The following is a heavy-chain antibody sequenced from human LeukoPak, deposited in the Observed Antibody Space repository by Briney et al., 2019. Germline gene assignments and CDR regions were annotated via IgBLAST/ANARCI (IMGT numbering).Heavy chain of an antibody. D-gene: IGHD2-21*01. V-gene: IGHV3-23*01. J-gene: IGHJ4*02. Sequence: GGSLRLSCVGSGFTFRSHAMSWVRQAPEKGLEFVSGIYENGGTTYYADSVKGRFSISRDNSKSTLYLQMDSLRGEDTAVYYCAKDFRIGYSAHFDYWGQGALVTVSS. CDR3: AKDFRIGYSAHFDY. CDR1: GFTFRSHA. CDR2: IYENGGTT.